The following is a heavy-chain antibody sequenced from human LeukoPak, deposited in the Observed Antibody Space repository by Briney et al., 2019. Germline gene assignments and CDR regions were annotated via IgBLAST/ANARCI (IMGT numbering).Heavy chain of an antibody. D-gene: IGHD3-16*02. CDR2: IYTSGST. V-gene: IGHV4-61*02. Sequence: SQTLSLTCTVSGGSISSGSYYWSWIRQSAGKGLEWLGRIYTSGSTNYNPSLKRRVTISVDTSKNQFSLKLSSVTAADTAVYYCATSDYVWGSYRANQGGSLDYWGQGNLVTVSS. CDR1: GGSISSGSYY. J-gene: IGHJ4*02. CDR3: ATSDYVWGSYRANQGGSLDY.